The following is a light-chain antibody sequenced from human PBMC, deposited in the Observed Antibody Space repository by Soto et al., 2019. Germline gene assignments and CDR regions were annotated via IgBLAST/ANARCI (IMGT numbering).Light chain of an antibody. CDR1: SSNIGAGYD. V-gene: IGLV1-40*01. J-gene: IGLJ2*01. CDR2: GNS. Sequence: QSVLTQPPSVSGAPGQRVTISCTGSSSNIGAGYDVHWYQQLPGTAPKLLIYGNSNQPSGVPDRFSGSKSGSSASLAITGRQAEDEADYYCQSYDSSLSGVVFGGGTNLTV. CDR3: QSYDSSLSGVV.